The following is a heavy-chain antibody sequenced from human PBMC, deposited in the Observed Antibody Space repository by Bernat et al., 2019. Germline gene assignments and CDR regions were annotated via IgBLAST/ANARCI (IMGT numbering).Heavy chain of an antibody. CDR2: IYYSGST. CDR1: GGSISSYY. D-gene: IGHD3-10*01. Sequence: QVQLQESGPGLVKPSETLSLTCTVSGGSISSYYWSWIRQPPGKGLEWIGYIYYSGSTNYNPSLKSRVTISIDTSNNQFSLRVSSVTAADTAVYYCATYRGNGNFDYWGQGTLVTVSS. CDR3: ATYRGNGNFDY. V-gene: IGHV4-59*01. J-gene: IGHJ4*02.